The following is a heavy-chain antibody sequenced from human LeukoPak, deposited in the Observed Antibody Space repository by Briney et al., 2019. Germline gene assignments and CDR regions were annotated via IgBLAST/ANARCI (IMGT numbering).Heavy chain of an antibody. CDR1: GFSFKAYA. D-gene: IGHD6-13*01. J-gene: IGHJ4*02. V-gene: IGHV3-23*01. CDR2: ISGSGDRT. Sequence: GGSLRLSCVASGFSFKAYAMSWVRQAPGKGPECVSGISGSGDRTEYADSVKGRFTISRDNAKNSLYLEMNSLRAEDTAVYYCGRWGVEAGIDDWGQGTLVIVSS. CDR3: GRWGVEAGIDD.